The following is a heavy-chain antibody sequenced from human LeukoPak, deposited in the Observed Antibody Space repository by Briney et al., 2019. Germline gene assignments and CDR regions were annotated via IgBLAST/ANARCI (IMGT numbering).Heavy chain of an antibody. D-gene: IGHD6-13*01. Sequence: SETLSLTCTVSGGSINTTTHYWDWIRQPPGKGLEWIGDIYYSGNTYFNPSLKSRVTMSVDTSKNQFSLKVSSVTAAETAVYYCARRIAPAGFHWFDPWGQGILVTVSS. CDR3: ARRIAPAGFHWFDP. V-gene: IGHV4-39*01. J-gene: IGHJ5*02. CDR2: IYYSGNT. CDR1: GGSINTTTHY.